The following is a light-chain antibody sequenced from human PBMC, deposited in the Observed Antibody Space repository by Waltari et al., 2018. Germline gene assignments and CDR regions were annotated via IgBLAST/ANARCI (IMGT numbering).Light chain of an antibody. J-gene: IGLJ2*01. V-gene: IGLV3-1*01. CDR3: QARDSSTVV. Sequence: SYELTQPPSVSVSPGQTASITCSGDQLGNKYACWYQQKPGRSPVLVIYQDSKRPSGIPERFSGPNSGNTATLTISGTQAMDEADYYCQARDSSTVVFGGGTKLTVL. CDR1: QLGNKY. CDR2: QDS.